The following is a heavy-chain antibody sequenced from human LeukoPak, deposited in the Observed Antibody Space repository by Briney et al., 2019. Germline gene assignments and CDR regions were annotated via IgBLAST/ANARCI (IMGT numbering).Heavy chain of an antibody. D-gene: IGHD6-6*01. CDR1: GGSFSGYY. J-gene: IGHJ4*02. CDR3: AIGLTGPFTAARPVY. V-gene: IGHV4-34*01. CDR2: INHGVSN. Sequence: SETLSLTCAVYGGSFSGYYWSWIRQPPGKGLEWIGEINHGVSNNYNPSLRSRVTISVDTSKYQCCLKLSSVTAADTAVYYCAIGLTGPFTAARPVYWGQGTLVT.